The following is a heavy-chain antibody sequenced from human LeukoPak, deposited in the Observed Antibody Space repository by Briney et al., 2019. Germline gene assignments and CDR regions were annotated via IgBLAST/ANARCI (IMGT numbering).Heavy chain of an antibody. Sequence: PGGSLRLSCAASGFTFSTSWMTWVRQAPGKGLEWVANIKADGSEKYYVDSVRGRFTISRDNAKNSLSLQMNSLRADDTAVYYCARHWEWAFGIWGQGTMVTVSS. V-gene: IGHV3-7*01. J-gene: IGHJ3*02. D-gene: IGHD7-27*01. CDR1: GFTFSTSW. CDR3: ARHWEWAFGI. CDR2: IKADGSEK.